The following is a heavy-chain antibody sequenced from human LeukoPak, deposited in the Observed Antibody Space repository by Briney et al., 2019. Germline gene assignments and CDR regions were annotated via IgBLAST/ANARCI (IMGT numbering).Heavy chain of an antibody. J-gene: IGHJ5*02. CDR2: IYTSGST. Sequence: SETLSFTCTVSGGSISSYYWSWIRQPAGKGLEWIGRIYTSGSTTYNPSLKSRVTMSVDTSKNQFSLKLSSVTAADTAVYYCARVKTTMTTMDWFDPWGQGTLVTVSS. D-gene: IGHD4-17*01. CDR1: GGSISSYY. V-gene: IGHV4-4*07. CDR3: ARVKTTMTTMDWFDP.